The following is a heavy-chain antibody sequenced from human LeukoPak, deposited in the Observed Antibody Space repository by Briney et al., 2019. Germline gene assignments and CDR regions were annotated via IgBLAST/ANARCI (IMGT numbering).Heavy chain of an antibody. Sequence: GGSLRLSCVASGFSFSSSYWMHWVRQAPGKRPEWLANIKYDGSEKFYADSVKGRFTISRDNAKNSLYLEMNNLRAEDTAVYFCARDHQVRSRWFDPWGQGTLVTVSS. J-gene: IGHJ5*02. CDR1: GFSFSSSYW. CDR2: IKYDGSEK. CDR3: ARDHQVRSRWFDP. V-gene: IGHV3-7*01.